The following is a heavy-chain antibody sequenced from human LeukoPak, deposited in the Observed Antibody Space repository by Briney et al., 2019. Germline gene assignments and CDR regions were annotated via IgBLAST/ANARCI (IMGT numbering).Heavy chain of an antibody. CDR3: ARDNEWLVQSAYWYFDL. J-gene: IGHJ2*01. Sequence: SETLSLTCTVSGGSISSYYWSWIRQPAGKGLEWIGRIYTSGSTNYNPSLKSRVTMSVDTSKNQFSLKLSSVTAADTAVYYCARDNEWLVQSAYWYFDLWGHGTLVTVSS. D-gene: IGHD6-19*01. CDR2: IYTSGST. V-gene: IGHV4-4*07. CDR1: GGSISSYY.